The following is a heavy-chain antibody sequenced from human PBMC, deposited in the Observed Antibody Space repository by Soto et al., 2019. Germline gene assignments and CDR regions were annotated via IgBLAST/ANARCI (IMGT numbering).Heavy chain of an antibody. CDR3: AGRDCSGTNCYYLDYYYMDV. D-gene: IGHD2-2*01. Sequence: QVQLQESGPGLVRPSETLSLTCTVSGGSFSSYYWTWIRQSPGKGLAWIGSIYYSGSTDYNPSLRGPLAISIDTSKNQFSLRLNSMTAADTAVYYCAGRDCSGTNCYYLDYYYMDVWGKGTTVTVSS. J-gene: IGHJ6*03. CDR1: GGSFSSYY. CDR2: IYYSGST. V-gene: IGHV4-59*08.